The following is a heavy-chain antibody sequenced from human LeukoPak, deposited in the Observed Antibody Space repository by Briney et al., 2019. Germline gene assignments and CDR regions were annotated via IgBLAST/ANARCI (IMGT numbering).Heavy chain of an antibody. Sequence: PSQTLSLTCTVSGGSISSGSYYWSWIRQPAGKGLEWIGRIYTSGSTNYNPSLKSRVTISVDTSKNQFSLKLSSVTAADTAVYYCARINPQMETTVTTYGEAFDIWGQGTMVTVSS. J-gene: IGHJ3*02. CDR2: IYTSGST. CDR1: GGSISSGSYY. V-gene: IGHV4-61*02. CDR3: ARINPQMETTVTTYGEAFDI. D-gene: IGHD4-17*01.